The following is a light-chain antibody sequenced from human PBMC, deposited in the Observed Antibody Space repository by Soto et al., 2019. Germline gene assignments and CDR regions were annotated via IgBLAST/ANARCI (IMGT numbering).Light chain of an antibody. J-gene: IGKJ5*01. CDR3: QQYNSWPPIT. CDR1: QSVSSN. V-gene: IGKV3-15*01. CDR2: GAS. Sequence: EIVMTQSPATLSVSPGERATLSCRASQSVSSNLAWYQQKPGQAPRLLIYGASTRPTGIPARFSGSGSGTEFTLTISSLQSEDFAVYYCQQYNSWPPITFGPGTRLEIK.